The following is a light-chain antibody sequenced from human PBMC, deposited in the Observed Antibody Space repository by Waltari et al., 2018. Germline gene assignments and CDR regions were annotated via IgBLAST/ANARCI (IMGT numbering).Light chain of an antibody. CDR1: QSVGKS. CDR2: DAS. Sequence: EIVLTQSPGTLSLSPGERATLSCRASQSVGKSLAWYQQKPGQAPRLLIYDASSRATGIPDRFSGSGFGTDFSLTISRLEPEDFAVYYCKKYVSLPATFGQGTKVEIK. CDR3: KKYVSLPAT. V-gene: IGKV3-20*01. J-gene: IGKJ1*01.